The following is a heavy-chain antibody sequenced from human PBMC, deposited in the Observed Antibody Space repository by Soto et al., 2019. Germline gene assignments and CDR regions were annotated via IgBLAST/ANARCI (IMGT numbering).Heavy chain of an antibody. J-gene: IGHJ4*02. V-gene: IGHV4-39*01. Sequence: QLQLQESGPGLVKPSETLSLTCTVSGGSISSSSYYWGWIRQPPGKGLEWIGRIYYSGSTYYNTSLKSRVTISVDTSKNQFSVKLSSVTAADTAVYYCARQHREQQRVLDYWGQGTLVTVAS. CDR2: IYYSGST. D-gene: IGHD6-13*01. CDR1: GGSISSSSYY. CDR3: ARQHREQQRVLDY.